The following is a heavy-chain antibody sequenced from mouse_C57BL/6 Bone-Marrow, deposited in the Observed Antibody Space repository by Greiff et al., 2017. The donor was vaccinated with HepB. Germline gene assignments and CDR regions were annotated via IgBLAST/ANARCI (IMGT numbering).Heavy chain of an antibody. CDR1: GYTFTSYW. J-gene: IGHJ1*03. CDR2: INPSSGYT. V-gene: IGHV1-7*01. Sequence: VQLQQSGAELAKPGASVKLSCKASGYTFTSYWMHWVKQRPGQGLEWIGYINPSSGYTKYNQKFKDKATLTADKSSSTAYMQLSSLADEYSAVYYCGRRGSLGYFDVWGTGTTVTVSS. D-gene: IGHD1-1*01. CDR3: GRRGSLGYFDV.